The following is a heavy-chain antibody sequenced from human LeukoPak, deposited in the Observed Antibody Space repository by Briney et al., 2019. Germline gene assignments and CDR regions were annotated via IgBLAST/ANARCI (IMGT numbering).Heavy chain of an antibody. J-gene: IGHJ6*03. Sequence: GGSLRLSCAASGFTFSSYWMHWVRQAPGKGLVWVSRINSDGSSTSYADSVKGRFTISRDNAKDTLYLQMNSLRAEDTAVYYCAKGGWEPLYYYYYMDVWGKGTTVTISS. V-gene: IGHV3-74*01. CDR1: GFTFSSYW. CDR3: AKGGWEPLYYYYYMDV. D-gene: IGHD1-26*01. CDR2: INSDGSST.